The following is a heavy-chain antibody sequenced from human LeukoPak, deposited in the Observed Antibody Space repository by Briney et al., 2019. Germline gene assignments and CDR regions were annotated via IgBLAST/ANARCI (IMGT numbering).Heavy chain of an antibody. J-gene: IGHJ6*02. CDR2: ISWNSGSI. V-gene: IGHV3-9*01. CDR1: GFTFDDYA. D-gene: IGHD3-10*01. CDR3: AKESFRGVIITVGMDV. Sequence: GGSLRLSCAASGFTFDDYAMHWVRQAPGKGPEWVSGISWNSGSIGYADSVKGRFTISRDNAKNSLYLQMNSLRAEDTALYYCAKESFRGVIITVGMDVWGQGTTVTVSS.